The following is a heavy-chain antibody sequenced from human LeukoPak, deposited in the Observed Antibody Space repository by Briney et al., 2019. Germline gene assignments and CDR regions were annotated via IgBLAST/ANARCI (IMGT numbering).Heavy chain of an antibody. Sequence: GRSLRLSCAASGFTFSTYGMHWVRQAPGRGLEWVAVVWYDGSNKYYEDSVKGRFTTSRDNAKNTLYLQMSSLRDEDTAVYYCARGFDTTGYYYEYFDHWGQGILVTVSS. D-gene: IGHD3-22*01. CDR2: VWYDGSNK. V-gene: IGHV3-33*01. CDR1: GFTFSTYG. CDR3: ARGFDTTGYYYEYFDH. J-gene: IGHJ4*02.